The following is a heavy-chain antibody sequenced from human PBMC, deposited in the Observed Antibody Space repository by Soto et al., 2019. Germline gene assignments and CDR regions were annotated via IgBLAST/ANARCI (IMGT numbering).Heavy chain of an antibody. V-gene: IGHV1-58*01. Sequence: SVXXSXXXXGFTFTSSXVQXXRXXRGXRLEWIGWIVVGSGNTNYAQKFQERVTITRDMSTSTAYMELSSLRSEDTAVYYCAAPYYDFWSGYPQPLDYWGQGTLVTVSS. CDR1: GFTFTSSX. CDR2: IVVGSGNT. D-gene: IGHD3-3*01. CDR3: AAPYYDFWSGYPQPLDY. J-gene: IGHJ4*02.